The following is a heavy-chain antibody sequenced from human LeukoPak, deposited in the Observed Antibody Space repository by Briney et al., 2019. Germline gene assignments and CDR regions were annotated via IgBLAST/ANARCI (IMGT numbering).Heavy chain of an antibody. J-gene: IGHJ5*02. CDR2: ITGSGGST. Sequence: GGSLRLSCAASGFTFSSYAMSWVRQAPGKGLEWVSGITGSGGSTYYSDSVKGRFTISRDNSKNTLYLQMNSLRAEDTAVYYCARAFERGNWNHGFDPWGQGTLVTVSS. CDR1: GFTFSSYA. V-gene: IGHV3-23*01. D-gene: IGHD1-20*01. CDR3: ARAFERGNWNHGFDP.